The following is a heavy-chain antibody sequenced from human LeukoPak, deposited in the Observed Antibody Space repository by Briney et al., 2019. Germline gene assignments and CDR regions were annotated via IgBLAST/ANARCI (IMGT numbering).Heavy chain of an antibody. D-gene: IGHD1-26*01. J-gene: IGHJ4*02. CDR3: AKDQIVGATETTPFDY. CDR2: ISGSGGST. CDR1: GFTFSSYA. Sequence: GGSLRLSCAASGFTFSSYAMSWVRQAPGKGLEWVSAISGSGGSTYCADSVKGRFTISRDNSKNTLYLQMNSLRAEDTAVYYCAKDQIVGATETTPFDYWGQGTLVTVSS. V-gene: IGHV3-23*01.